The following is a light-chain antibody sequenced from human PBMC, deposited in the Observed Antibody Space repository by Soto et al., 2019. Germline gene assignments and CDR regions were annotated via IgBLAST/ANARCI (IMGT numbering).Light chain of an antibody. V-gene: IGLV2-11*01. Sequence: QSALTQPRSVSGSPGQSVPISCTGTSRYVGGYNYVSWYQQHPGKAPKLMIYDVSKRPSGVPDRFSGSKSGNTASLTISGLQAEDEADYYCCSYAGSYTYAFGTGTKVTVL. CDR2: DVS. CDR1: SRYVGGYNY. J-gene: IGLJ1*01. CDR3: CSYAGSYTYA.